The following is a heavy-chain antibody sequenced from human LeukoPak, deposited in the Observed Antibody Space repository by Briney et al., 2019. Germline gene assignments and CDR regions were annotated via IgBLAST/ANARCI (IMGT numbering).Heavy chain of an antibody. CDR1: GFIFSHFS. V-gene: IGHV3-48*04. CDR2: ISSSSVTT. J-gene: IGHJ6*02. Sequence: PGGSLRLSCAASGFIFSHFSMNWVRQAPGEGLEWLSYISSSSVTTYYTDSVKGRFTVSRDNAKNSLFLQMDALRAEDTAVYYCARDPYSSTWSYGMDVWGQGTTVSVSS. D-gene: IGHD6-6*01. CDR3: ARDPYSSTWSYGMDV.